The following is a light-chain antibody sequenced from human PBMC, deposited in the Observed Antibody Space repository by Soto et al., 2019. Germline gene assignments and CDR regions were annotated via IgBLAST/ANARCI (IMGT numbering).Light chain of an antibody. CDR3: QQYGCSPLT. Sequence: EIVLTQSPGTLSLSPGERATLSCRASQSVSSSFLAWYQQKPGQAHRLLIYGASSRATGIPDRFSGSGSGKIFTLTISXXEPDDGAVYFCQQYGCSPLTFVGAPKMEIK. CDR2: GAS. J-gene: IGKJ4*01. V-gene: IGKV3-20*01. CDR1: QSVSSSF.